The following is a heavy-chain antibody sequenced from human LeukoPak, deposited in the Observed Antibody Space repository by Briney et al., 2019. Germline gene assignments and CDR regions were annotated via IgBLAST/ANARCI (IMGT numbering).Heavy chain of an antibody. CDR1: GGSISSHY. J-gene: IGHJ5*02. CDR3: ARDGFDFWSDFHRFDP. Sequence: SETLSLTCTVSGGSISSHYWSWIRQPPGKGLEWIGYIYYSGSTSYNPSLKSRVTISMDTSKIQFSLKLSSVTAADTAVYYCARDGFDFWSDFHRFDPWGQGTLVTVSS. V-gene: IGHV4-59*11. CDR2: IYYSGST. D-gene: IGHD3-3*01.